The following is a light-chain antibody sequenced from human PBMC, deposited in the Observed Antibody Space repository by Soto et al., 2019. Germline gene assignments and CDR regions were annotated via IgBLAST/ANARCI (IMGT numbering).Light chain of an antibody. J-gene: IGLJ2*01. V-gene: IGLV2-8*01. CDR3: SSYAGSNIAV. Sequence: QSVLTQPPSASGSPGQSITISCTGTSSDVGGYNFVSWYQQHPGKAPKLMIYEVSERPSGVPDRFSGSKSGNTASLTVSGLQAEDEADYYCSSYAGSNIAVFGGRTKLTVL. CDR2: EVS. CDR1: SSDVGGYNF.